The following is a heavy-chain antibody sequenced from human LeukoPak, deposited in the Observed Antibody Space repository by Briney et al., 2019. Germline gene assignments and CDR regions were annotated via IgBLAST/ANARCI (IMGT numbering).Heavy chain of an antibody. CDR3: AKDGIRYYYDSSGYYGDP. CDR1: GFSFSSYG. D-gene: IGHD3-22*01. CDR2: ISYEGSNE. Sequence: GRSLRLSCVASGFSFSSYGVHWVRQAPGKGLEWVAAISYEGSNEYYADSVKGRFTISRDNSKNTLYLQMTSLRAEDTAVYYCAKDGIRYYYDSSGYYGDPWGQGTLVTVSS. J-gene: IGHJ5*02. V-gene: IGHV3-30*18.